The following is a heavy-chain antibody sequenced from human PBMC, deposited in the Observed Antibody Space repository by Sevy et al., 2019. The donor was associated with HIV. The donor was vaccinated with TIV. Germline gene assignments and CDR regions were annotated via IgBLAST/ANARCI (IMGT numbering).Heavy chain of an antibody. V-gene: IGHV3-15*01. CDR2: IKSKTDGGTT. CDR1: GFTFSNAW. D-gene: IGHD2-8*02. Sequence: GGSLRLSCAASGFTFSNAWMSWVRQAPGKGLEWVGRIKSKTDGGTTDYVAPVKGRFTISRDDSKNTLFLQMNSLKTEDTAVYYCSTDPIIVLLVTHGMDVWGQGTTVTVSS. CDR3: STDPIIVLLVTHGMDV. J-gene: IGHJ6*02.